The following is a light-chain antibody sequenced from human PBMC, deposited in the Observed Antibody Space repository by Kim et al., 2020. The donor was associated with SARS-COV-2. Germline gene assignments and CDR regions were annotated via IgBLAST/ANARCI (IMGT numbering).Light chain of an antibody. V-gene: IGKV2-30*01. CDR2: KVS. CDR3: MYGTHWPPSFT. Sequence: DVIKTQSPLSLPVTLGQPASISCRSSQSLVFSDGKTYLNWFHQRPGQSPRRLIYKVSNRDSGVPDRFSGSGSGTDFTLKISRVEAEDVGVYYCMYGTHWPPSFTFGGGTKVDIK. CDR1: QSLVFSDGKTY. J-gene: IGKJ4*01.